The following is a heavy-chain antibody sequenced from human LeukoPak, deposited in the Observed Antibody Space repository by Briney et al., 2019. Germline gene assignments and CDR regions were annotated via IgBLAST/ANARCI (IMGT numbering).Heavy chain of an antibody. J-gene: IGHJ6*02. Sequence: GESLRISCKGSGYSFTTYWIGWVRQMPGKGLEWMGIIYPGDSDTRYSPSFQGQVTISVDKSINTAFLQWSSLKASDTAVYYCARSVAGNYYGLDVWGQGTTVTVSS. D-gene: IGHD6-19*01. CDR2: IYPGDSDT. CDR1: GYSFTTYW. V-gene: IGHV5-51*01. CDR3: ARSVAGNYYGLDV.